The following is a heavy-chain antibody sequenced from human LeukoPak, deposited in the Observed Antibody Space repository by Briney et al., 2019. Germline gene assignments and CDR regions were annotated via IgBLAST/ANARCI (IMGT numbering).Heavy chain of an antibody. CDR2: IRYDGSNK. Sequence: GGSLRLSCAASGFTFSSYGMHWVRQAPGKGLEWVAFIRYDGSNKYYADSVKGRFTISRDNSKNTLYLQMNSLRAEDTAVYYCAKDRTILGANPRPQRWFDPWGQGTLVTVSS. CDR1: GFTFSSYG. J-gene: IGHJ5*02. D-gene: IGHD3-3*01. V-gene: IGHV3-30*02. CDR3: AKDRTILGANPRPQRWFDP.